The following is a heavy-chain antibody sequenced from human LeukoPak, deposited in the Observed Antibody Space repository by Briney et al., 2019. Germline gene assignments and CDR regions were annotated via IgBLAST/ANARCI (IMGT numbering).Heavy chain of an antibody. CDR2: ISSSSSTI. Sequence: GESLRLSCAAFGFTFSSYSMNWVRQAPGKGLEWVSYISSSSSTIYYADSVKGRFTISRDNAKNSLYLQMNSLRDEDTAVYYCSGLSTGITMIRGVIGYFDYWGQGTLVTVSS. D-gene: IGHD3-10*01. J-gene: IGHJ4*02. V-gene: IGHV3-48*02. CDR1: GFTFSSYS. CDR3: SGLSTGITMIRGVIGYFDY.